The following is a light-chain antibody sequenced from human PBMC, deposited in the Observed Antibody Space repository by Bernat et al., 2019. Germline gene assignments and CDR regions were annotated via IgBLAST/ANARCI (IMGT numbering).Light chain of an antibody. CDR2: DVN. J-gene: IGLJ3*02. Sequence: QSALTQPRSVSGSPGQSVTISCTGTSSDIGGYNYVSWYQQHPGKAPKLMIYDVNKRPSGVPDRFSGSKSGNTASLTISGLQAEDEAEYYCCSYAGTYTWVFGGGTELTVL. V-gene: IGLV2-11*01. CDR1: SSDIGGYNY. CDR3: CSYAGTYTWV.